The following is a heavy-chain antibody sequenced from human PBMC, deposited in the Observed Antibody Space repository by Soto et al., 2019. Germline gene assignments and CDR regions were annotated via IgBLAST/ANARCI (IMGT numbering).Heavy chain of an antibody. J-gene: IGHJ4*02. CDR2: ISYAGSNK. Sequence: QVQLVESGGGVVQPGRSLRLSCAASGFTFSSSGMHWVRQAPGKGLEWVAVISYAGSNKYYADSVKGRFTISRDNSKNTLYLQMNSLRAEDTAVYYCAKDRHTLLYYFDYWGQGTLVTVSS. V-gene: IGHV3-30*18. CDR3: AKDRHTLLYYFDY. CDR1: GFTFSSSG.